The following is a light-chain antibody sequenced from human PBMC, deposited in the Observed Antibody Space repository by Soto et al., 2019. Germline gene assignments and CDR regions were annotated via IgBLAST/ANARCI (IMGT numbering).Light chain of an antibody. CDR3: QQSYSFPRT. CDR1: QTISTY. Sequence: DIQMTQSPSSLSASVGDRVTITCRASQTISTYLNWYQQKPGKPPKLLIHAISSLQRGVPSRFSGSGSGTDFTLTISSLQPEDSATYYCQQSYSFPRTFGQGTKVDNK. J-gene: IGKJ1*01. V-gene: IGKV1-39*01. CDR2: AIS.